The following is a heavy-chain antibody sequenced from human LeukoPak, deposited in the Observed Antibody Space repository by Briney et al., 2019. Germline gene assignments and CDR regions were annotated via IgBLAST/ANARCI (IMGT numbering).Heavy chain of an antibody. J-gene: IGHJ4*02. CDR1: GFTFSSYA. CDR3: AKELGYNNGWFGAGYFDY. D-gene: IGHD6-19*01. V-gene: IGHV3-23*01. Sequence: GGSLRLSCAASGFTFSSYAMSWVRQAPGKGLEWVSAIRGSGDSTYYADSVKGRFTISRDNSKNTVFLQMNSLRAEDTAVYYCAKELGYNNGWFGAGYFDYWGQGTLVTVSS. CDR2: IRGSGDST.